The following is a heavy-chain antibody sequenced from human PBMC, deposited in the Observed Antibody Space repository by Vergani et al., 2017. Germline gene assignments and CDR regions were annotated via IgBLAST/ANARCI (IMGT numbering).Heavy chain of an antibody. CDR3: VKDIAASGNYWYFDL. Sequence: EVQLVESGGGLVQPGGSLRLSCAASGFTFSSYDMHWVRQATGKGLEWVSAIGTAGDTYYPGSVKGRFTISRENAKNSLYLQMNSLRAEDTALYYCVKDIAASGNYWYFDLWGRGTLVTVSS. V-gene: IGHV3-13*01. CDR1: GFTFSSYD. CDR2: IGTAGDT. J-gene: IGHJ2*01. D-gene: IGHD6-13*01.